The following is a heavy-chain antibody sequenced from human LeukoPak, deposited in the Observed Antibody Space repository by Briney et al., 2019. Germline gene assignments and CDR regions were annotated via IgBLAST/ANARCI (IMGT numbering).Heavy chain of an antibody. CDR1: GGSISSYY. D-gene: IGHD3-22*01. Sequence: PSETLSLTCTVSGGSISSYYWNWIRKPPGKGVEWIGYIYYSGSTNYSPSLKSRVTMSVDTSKNQFSLNLTSVTAADTAVYYCASSHYYYDSSGYDWGQGILVTVSS. J-gene: IGHJ4*02. CDR3: ASSHYYYDSSGYD. CDR2: IYYSGST. V-gene: IGHV4-59*08.